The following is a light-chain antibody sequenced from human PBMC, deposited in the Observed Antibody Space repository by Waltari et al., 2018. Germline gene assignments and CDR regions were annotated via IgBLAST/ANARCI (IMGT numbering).Light chain of an antibody. CDR3: HHSYNLPYT. CDR2: YAS. Sequence: EIVLTQSRDFQSVTPKEQVTITCRDSQSIGGRLLWYQKKSGQSPKVLIKYASQPVSGGPSRFSGSGSGTDFTLTINGLEAEDAATYYCHHSYNLPYTFGQGTKLEIK. J-gene: IGKJ2*01. V-gene: IGKV6-21*01. CDR1: QSIGGR.